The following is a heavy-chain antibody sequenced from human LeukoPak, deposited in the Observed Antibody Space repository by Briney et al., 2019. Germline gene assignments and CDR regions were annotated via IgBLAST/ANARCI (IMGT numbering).Heavy chain of an antibody. V-gene: IGHV4-59*12. Sequence: SETLSLTCTVSGGSISSYYWSWIRQPPGKGLEWIGYIYYSGSTNYNPSLKSRVTISVDTSKNQFSLKLSSVTAADTAVYYCARGDYVWGSLTDYWGQGTLVTVSS. CDR3: ARGDYVWGSLTDY. CDR1: GGSISSYY. J-gene: IGHJ4*02. D-gene: IGHD3-16*01. CDR2: IYYSGST.